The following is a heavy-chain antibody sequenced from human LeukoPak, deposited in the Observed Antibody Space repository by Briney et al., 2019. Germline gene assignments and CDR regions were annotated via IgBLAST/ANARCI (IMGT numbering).Heavy chain of an antibody. CDR1: VYTFTSYG. J-gene: IGHJ4*02. CDR2: ISAYNGNT. Sequence: ASVKVSCKSSVYTFTSYGIIWVRQAPGQGLEWMGWISAYNGNTNYAQKLQGRVTMTTDTSTSTAYMELRSLRSDDTAVYYCARERGVVVPAAMVDYWGQGTLVTVSS. V-gene: IGHV1-18*01. CDR3: ARERGVVVPAAMVDY. D-gene: IGHD2-2*01.